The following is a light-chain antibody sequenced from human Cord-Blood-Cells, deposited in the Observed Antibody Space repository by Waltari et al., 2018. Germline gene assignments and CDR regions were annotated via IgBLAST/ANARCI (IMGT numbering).Light chain of an antibody. CDR3: QQYGSSLIT. CDR2: GAS. V-gene: IGKV3-20*01. Sequence: EIVLTQSPGPLSFSPGERATLSCRASQSVSSSYLAWYQQKPGQAPRLLIYGASSRATGIPDRFSGSGSGTDFTLTISRLEPEDFAVYYCQQYGSSLITFGQGTRLEIK. J-gene: IGKJ5*01. CDR1: QSVSSSY.